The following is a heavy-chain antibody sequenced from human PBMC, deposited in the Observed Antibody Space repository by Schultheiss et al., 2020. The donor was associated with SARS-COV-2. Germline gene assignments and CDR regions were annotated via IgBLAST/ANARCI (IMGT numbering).Heavy chain of an antibody. CDR2: IHPGDSDT. Sequence: GGSLRLSCKGSGYSFTSYWIGWVRQMPGKGLEWMGIIHPGDSDTRYSPSFQGQVTISADKSISTAYLQWSSLKASDTAMYYCARAPLSIAARPAGMDVWGQGTTVTVSS. D-gene: IGHD6-6*01. CDR1: GYSFTSYW. J-gene: IGHJ6*02. V-gene: IGHV5-51*01. CDR3: ARAPLSIAARPAGMDV.